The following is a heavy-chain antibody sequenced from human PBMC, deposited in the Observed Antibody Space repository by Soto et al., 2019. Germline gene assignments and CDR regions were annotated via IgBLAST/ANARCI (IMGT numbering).Heavy chain of an antibody. J-gene: IGHJ6*02. V-gene: IGHV3-33*01. CDR1: GFTFSSYG. Sequence: QVQLVESGGGVVQPGRSLRLSCAASGFTFSSYGMHWVRQAPGKGLEWVAVIWYDGSNKYYADSVKGRFTISRDNSKNTLSLQMNSLRAEDTAVYYCARAVVAYGVIGSGYYGMDVWGQGTTVTVSS. D-gene: IGHD3-10*01. CDR3: ARAVVAYGVIGSGYYGMDV. CDR2: IWYDGSNK.